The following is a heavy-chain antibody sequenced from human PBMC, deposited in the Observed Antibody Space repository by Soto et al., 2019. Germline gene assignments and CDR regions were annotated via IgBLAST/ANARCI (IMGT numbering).Heavy chain of an antibody. V-gene: IGHV4-59*08. CDR2: SDHSGNT. CDR3: ARAVGDPLSYLDS. Sequence: QVQLRESGPGLVRPPATLSRTCIVSSVSLRSNNCSWIRKPPGKGLECIGYSDHSGNTNSNPSLKSRVTISGDTSKNQFSLRLSSVTAADTAVYYCARAVGDPLSYLDSWGQGTLVTVSS. CDR1: SVSLRSNN. D-gene: IGHD6-19*01. J-gene: IGHJ4*02.